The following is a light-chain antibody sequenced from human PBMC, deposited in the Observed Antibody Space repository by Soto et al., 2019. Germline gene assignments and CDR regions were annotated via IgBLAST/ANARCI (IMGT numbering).Light chain of an antibody. CDR2: SAS. CDR1: QDIADW. Sequence: IQMTQSPSSVSAPVGGRATIPCRASQDIADWLAWYQQKPGKPPKLLISSASTLQRGVPSSFSGSGSGTDFTLTISSLQPEDCATFYCQQADSLPTFGGGTKVEI. J-gene: IGKJ4*01. CDR3: QQADSLPT. V-gene: IGKV1-12*01.